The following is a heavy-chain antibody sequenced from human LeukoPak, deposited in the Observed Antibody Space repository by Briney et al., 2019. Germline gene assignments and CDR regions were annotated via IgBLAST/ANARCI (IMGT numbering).Heavy chain of an antibody. J-gene: IGHJ4*02. D-gene: IGHD6-19*01. CDR2: INPSGGST. CDR3: ARPPSIAVAGYYFDY. V-gene: IGHV1-46*01. CDR1: GYTFISYY. Sequence: ASVKVSCKASGYTFISYYMHWVRQAPGQGLDWMGIINPSGGSTSYEQKFQGRVTMTSDKSTRTVYMERSSLRSEDTAVYYCARPPSIAVAGYYFDYWGQGTLVTVSS.